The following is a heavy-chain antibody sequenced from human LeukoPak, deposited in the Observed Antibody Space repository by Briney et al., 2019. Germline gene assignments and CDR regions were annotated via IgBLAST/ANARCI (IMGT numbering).Heavy chain of an antibody. D-gene: IGHD6-19*01. CDR3: AKDRLWAVASADYYYYGMDV. J-gene: IGHJ6*02. CDR1: GFTFSDSG. V-gene: IGHV3-30*18. CDR2: ISYDGSNK. Sequence: GGSLRLSCAASGFTFSDSGMYWVRQAPGKGLEWVAVISYDGSNKYYADSVKGRFTISRDNSKNTLYLQMNSLRAEDTAVYYCAKDRLWAVASADYYYYGMDVWGQGTTVTVSS.